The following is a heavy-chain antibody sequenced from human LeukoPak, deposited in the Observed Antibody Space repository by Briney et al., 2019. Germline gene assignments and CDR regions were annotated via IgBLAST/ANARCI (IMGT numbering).Heavy chain of an antibody. CDR2: IYHNGTP. D-gene: IGHD2-15*01. J-gene: IGHJ6*02. CDR3: ATAPLLRGEGGEYYKYGMDV. Sequence: SSETLSLTCAVSVGSISSGNWWSWVRQSPGKGLEWIGEIYHNGTPNYSPSLKSRVTISANTIKNQFSLKLTSVTAADTAVYYCATAPLLRGEGGEYYKYGMDVWGQGTTVIVSS. V-gene: IGHV4-4*02. CDR1: VGSISSGNW.